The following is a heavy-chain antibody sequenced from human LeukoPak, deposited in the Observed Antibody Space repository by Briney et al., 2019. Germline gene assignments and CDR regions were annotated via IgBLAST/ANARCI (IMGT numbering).Heavy chain of an antibody. Sequence: SETLSLTCAVYGGSFSGYYWSWIRQPPGKGREWIGEINHSGSTNYNPSLKSRVTISVDTSKNQFSLKLSSVTAADTAVYYCARARRVIAARRQSDYYFDYWGQGTLVTVSS. D-gene: IGHD6-6*01. CDR1: GGSFSGYY. CDR3: ARARRVIAARRQSDYYFDY. CDR2: INHSGST. J-gene: IGHJ4*02. V-gene: IGHV4-34*01.